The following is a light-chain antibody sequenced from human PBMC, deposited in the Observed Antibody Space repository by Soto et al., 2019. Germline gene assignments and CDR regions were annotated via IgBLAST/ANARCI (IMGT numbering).Light chain of an antibody. CDR1: ERVSRRY. CDR2: GAS. Sequence: EIVLTQSPGTLSLSPGERATLSCRASERVSRRYLAWYQQKPGQAPRLLIYGASSGATGVPDRFSGSGSGTDFTLTISILEPEDFALYYCQQYGSSPYTFGQGTRVDIK. J-gene: IGKJ2*01. CDR3: QQYGSSPYT. V-gene: IGKV3-20*01.